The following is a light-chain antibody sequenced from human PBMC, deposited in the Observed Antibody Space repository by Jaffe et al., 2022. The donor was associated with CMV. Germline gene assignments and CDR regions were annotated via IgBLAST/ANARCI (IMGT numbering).Light chain of an antibody. CDR3: QQTFSTPYT. CDR1: QSISNF. Sequence: DIQMTQSPSSLSASVGDTVTITCRASQSISNFLNWYQKKPGMAPKLLIYISSTLHSGVPSRFSGSGAGKDFTLTINSLQADDLATYYCQQTFSTPYTFGQGTQVDIK. CDR2: ISS. J-gene: IGKJ2*01. V-gene: IGKV1-39*01.